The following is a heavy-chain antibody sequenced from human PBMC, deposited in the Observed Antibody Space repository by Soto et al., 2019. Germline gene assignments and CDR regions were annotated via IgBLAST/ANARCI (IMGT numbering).Heavy chain of an antibody. D-gene: IGHD3-16*01. V-gene: IGHV3-23*01. Sequence: EVQLLESGGGLVQPGGSLRLSCAASGFTFSSYAMSWVRQAPGKGLEWVSAISGSGGSTYYADSVKGRFTISRDNSKNTLYLQMNSLRAEDTAVYYCAKGSGGGDEGNEYFQHWGQGTLVTVSS. CDR3: AKGSGGGDEGNEYFQH. CDR2: ISGSGGST. J-gene: IGHJ1*01. CDR1: GFTFSSYA.